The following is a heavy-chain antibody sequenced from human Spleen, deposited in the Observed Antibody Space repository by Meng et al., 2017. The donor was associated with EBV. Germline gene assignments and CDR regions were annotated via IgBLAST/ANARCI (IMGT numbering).Heavy chain of an antibody. CDR2: INHSGRS. J-gene: IGHJ5*02. V-gene: IGHV4-34*01. D-gene: IGHD2/OR15-2a*01. Sequence: VELQHGGEGLLKPWETLSLTCAVYGGSFSGYFWSWIRQPPGKGLEWIGEINHSGRSNYNPSLKSRVTMSVNKSKNQFSLNLSSVTAADTAVYYCARWRRNSRNYLAGFDPWGQGTLVTVSS. CDR3: ARWRRNSRNYLAGFDP. CDR1: GGSFSGYF.